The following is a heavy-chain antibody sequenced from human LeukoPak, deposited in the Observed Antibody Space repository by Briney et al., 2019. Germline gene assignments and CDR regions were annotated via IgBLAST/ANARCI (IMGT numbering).Heavy chain of an antibody. D-gene: IGHD5-18*01. CDR1: GFTFSSYA. CDR3: AKGSGYSYGLADPYYFDY. CDR2: ISGSGGST. J-gene: IGHJ4*02. Sequence: GGSLRLSCAAYGFTFSSYAMSWVRQAPGKGLEWVSAISGSGGSTYYADSVKGRFTISRDNSKNTLYLQMNSLRAEDTAVYYCAKGSGYSYGLADPYYFDYWGQGTLVTVSS. V-gene: IGHV3-23*01.